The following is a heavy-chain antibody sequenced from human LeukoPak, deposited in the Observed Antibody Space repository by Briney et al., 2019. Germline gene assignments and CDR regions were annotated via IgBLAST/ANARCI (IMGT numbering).Heavy chain of an antibody. Sequence: SETLSLTCTVSGDSIRSHYWSWIRQPPGKGLEWIGYIQDSGYTKYNPSLKSRLTISVDTSKNQFSLRLSSLTAADTAVFYCARTIASRPYYFDYWGQGTLVTVSS. V-gene: IGHV4-59*11. CDR2: IQDSGYT. D-gene: IGHD6-6*01. CDR3: ARTIASRPYYFDY. J-gene: IGHJ4*02. CDR1: GDSIRSHY.